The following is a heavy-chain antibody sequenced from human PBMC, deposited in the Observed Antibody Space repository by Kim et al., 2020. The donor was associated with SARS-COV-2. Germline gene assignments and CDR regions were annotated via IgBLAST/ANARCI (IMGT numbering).Heavy chain of an antibody. D-gene: IGHD3-10*01. Sequence: GGSLRLSCAASGFTFSNAWMSWVRQAPGKGLEWVGRIKSKTDGGTTDYAAPVKGRFTISRDDSKNTLYLQMNSLKTEDTAVYYCTTDGGIWFGEFSFDYWGQGTLVTVSS. CDR3: TTDGGIWFGEFSFDY. CDR2: IKSKTDGGTT. CDR1: GFTFSNAW. V-gene: IGHV3-15*01. J-gene: IGHJ4*02.